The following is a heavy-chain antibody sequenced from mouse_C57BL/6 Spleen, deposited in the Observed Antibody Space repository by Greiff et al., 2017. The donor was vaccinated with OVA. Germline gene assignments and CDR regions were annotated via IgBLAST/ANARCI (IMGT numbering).Heavy chain of an antibody. CDR2: IYPGDGDT. CDR1: GYAFSSSW. D-gene: IGHD2-3*01. J-gene: IGHJ2*01. Sequence: QVQLQQSGPELVKPGASVTISCKASGYAFSSSWMNWVKQRPGKGLEWIGRIYPGDGDTNYNEKFKGKATLTADKSSSTAYMQLSSLTSEDSAVYSCASPIYDGYYFDYWGQGTTLTVSS. CDR3: ASPIYDGYYFDY. V-gene: IGHV1-82*01.